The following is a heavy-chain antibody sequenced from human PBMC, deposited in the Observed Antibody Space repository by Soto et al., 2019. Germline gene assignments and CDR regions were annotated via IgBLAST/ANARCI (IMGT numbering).Heavy chain of an antibody. D-gene: IGHD6-19*01. V-gene: IGHV3-48*01. Sequence: VPPVESGGGLVQPGGSLRLSCAASGFTFSIYSMNWVRPAPGKGLEWVSYISYSSRTIYYADSVKGRCTISRGNAKISLYLETNSLRAEDSAVFYYAINLALAGIHFDTWGQGTLVTVSS. CDR1: GFTFSIYS. CDR3: AINLALAGIHFDT. J-gene: IGHJ4*02. CDR2: ISYSSRTI.